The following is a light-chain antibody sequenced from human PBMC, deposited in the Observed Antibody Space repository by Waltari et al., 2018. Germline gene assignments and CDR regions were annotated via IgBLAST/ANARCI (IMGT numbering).Light chain of an antibody. Sequence: DIVMTQSPVSLSVTPGEPASISCRSTQTLLHNSGNNFLDWYLQKPGQSPQLLISLTSNRASVVSDRFSGSGSGTDFTLKISRVEAEDVGVYYCMQSLQIPFTFGPGTKVDIK. J-gene: IGKJ3*01. V-gene: IGKV2-28*01. CDR3: MQSLQIPFT. CDR2: LTS. CDR1: QTLLHNSGNNF.